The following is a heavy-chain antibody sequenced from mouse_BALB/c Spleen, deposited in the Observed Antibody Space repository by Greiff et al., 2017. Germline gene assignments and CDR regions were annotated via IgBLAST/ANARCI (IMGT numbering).Heavy chain of an antibody. CDR1: GFTFSSFG. Sequence: EVMLVESGGGLVQPGGSRKLSCAASGFTFSSFGMHWVRQAPEKGLEWVAYISSGSSTIYYADTVKGRFTISRDNPKNTLFLQMTSLRSEDTAMYYCASRGNYGWFAYWGQGTLVTVSA. CDR2: ISSGSSTI. J-gene: IGHJ3*01. D-gene: IGHD2-1*01. V-gene: IGHV5-17*02. CDR3: ASRGNYGWFAY.